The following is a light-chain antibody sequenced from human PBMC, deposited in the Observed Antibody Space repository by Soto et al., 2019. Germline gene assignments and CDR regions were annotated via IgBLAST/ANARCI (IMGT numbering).Light chain of an antibody. Sequence: EVVMTQSPATLSVSPGERATLSCRASQSVSDNSAWYQQKPGQAPRLLMYGASTRATGIPARFSGSRSGTEFTLTISSLQSEDFVVYYCQQYSNWPRTFGQGTKVDIK. CDR2: GAS. J-gene: IGKJ1*01. CDR1: QSVSDN. V-gene: IGKV3-15*01. CDR3: QQYSNWPRT.